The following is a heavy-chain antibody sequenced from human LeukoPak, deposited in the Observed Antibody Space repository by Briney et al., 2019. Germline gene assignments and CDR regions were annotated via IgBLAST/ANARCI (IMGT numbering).Heavy chain of an antibody. Sequence: GGSLRLSCAASGFTFSSYGMHWVRQAPGKGLEWVAVISYDGSNKYYADSVKGRFTISRGNSKNTLYLQMNSLRAEDTAVYYCAKDRVGACDYWGQGTLVTVSS. CDR1: GFTFSSYG. D-gene: IGHD1-26*01. J-gene: IGHJ4*02. CDR2: ISYDGSNK. CDR3: AKDRVGACDY. V-gene: IGHV3-30*18.